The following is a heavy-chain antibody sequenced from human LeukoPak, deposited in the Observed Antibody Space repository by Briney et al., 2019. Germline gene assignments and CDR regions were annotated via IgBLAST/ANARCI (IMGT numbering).Heavy chain of an antibody. CDR1: GFTFSSYG. CDR3: AKDGDDFWSGYPVQDYYGMDV. J-gene: IGHJ6*02. D-gene: IGHD3-3*01. V-gene: IGHV3-30*18. Sequence: PGRSLRLSCAASGFTFSSYGMHWVRQAPGKGLEWVAVISYDGSNKYYADSVKGRFTISRDNSKNTLYLQMNSLRAEDTAVYYCAKDGDDFWSGYPVQDYYGMDVWGQGTTVTVSS. CDR2: ISYDGSNK.